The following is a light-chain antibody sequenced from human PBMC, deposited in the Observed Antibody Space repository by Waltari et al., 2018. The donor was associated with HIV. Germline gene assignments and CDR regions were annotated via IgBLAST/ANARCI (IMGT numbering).Light chain of an antibody. Sequence: EIVLTQSPGTLSLSPGERATLFCRASQSISRSDLAWYQQTPGQAPRLLIDGASSRATDIPDRFTGSGSGTDFTLTISRLEPEDFVIYYCQQYGTSPWTFGQGTKVEIK. CDR3: QQYGTSPWT. CDR2: GAS. CDR1: QSISRSD. J-gene: IGKJ1*01. V-gene: IGKV3-20*01.